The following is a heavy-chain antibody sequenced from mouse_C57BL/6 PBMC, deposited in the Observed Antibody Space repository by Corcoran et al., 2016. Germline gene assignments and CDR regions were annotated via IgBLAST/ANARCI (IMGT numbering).Heavy chain of an antibody. CDR2: INPNNGGT. V-gene: IGHV1-26*01. CDR1: GYTFTDYY. Sequence: EVQLQQSGPELVKPGASVKISCKASGYTFTDYYMNWVKQSHGKSLEWIGDINPNNGGTSYNQKFKGKATLTVVKSSSTAYMELRSLTSEDSAVYYCARDPLTTVEGYFDVWGTGTTVTVSS. J-gene: IGHJ1*03. D-gene: IGHD1-1*01. CDR3: ARDPLTTVEGYFDV.